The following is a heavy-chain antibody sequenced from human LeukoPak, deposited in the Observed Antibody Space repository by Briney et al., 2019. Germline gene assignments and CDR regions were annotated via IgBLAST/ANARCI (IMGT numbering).Heavy chain of an antibody. V-gene: IGHV4-4*07. D-gene: IGHD3-22*01. J-gene: IGHJ4*02. Sequence: SETLSLTCSVSVGSISSCSWNWIREPAGKGLEWIGRIHTSGSTNYNPSLKSRVTMSVDTSKNQFSLKLSSVTAADTAVYYCARDASCYYDGSGYYLGYWGQGTLVTVSS. CDR3: ARDASCYYDGSGYYLGY. CDR1: VGSISSCS. CDR2: IHTSGST.